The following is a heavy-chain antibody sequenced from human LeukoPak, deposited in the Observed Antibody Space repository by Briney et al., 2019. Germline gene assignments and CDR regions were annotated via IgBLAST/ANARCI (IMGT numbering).Heavy chain of an antibody. CDR1: GGSISSSSYY. J-gene: IGHJ4*02. V-gene: IGHV4-39*01. D-gene: IGHD4-23*01. CDR3: ASTLNLRWPTRGDY. Sequence: NPSETLSLTYTVSGGSISSSSYYWGWIRQPPGKGLEWIGSIYYSGSTYYNPSLKSRVTISVDTSKNQFSLKLSSVTAADTAVYYCASTLNLRWPTRGDYWGQGTLVTVSS. CDR2: IYYSGST.